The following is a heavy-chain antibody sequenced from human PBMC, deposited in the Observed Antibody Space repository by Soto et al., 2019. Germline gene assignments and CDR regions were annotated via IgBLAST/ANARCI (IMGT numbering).Heavy chain of an antibody. CDR3: ARDAGGPADY. V-gene: IGHV4-59*01. D-gene: IGHD2-15*01. CDR1: VESISIYY. J-gene: IGHJ4*02. Sequence: SETLSLTCTVSVESISIYYWSWIRQPPGKGLEWIGYMYYSGSTNYNPSLKSRVTISVDTSKNQFSLKLSSVTAADTAVYYCARDAGGPADYWGQGVLVTV. CDR2: MYYSGST.